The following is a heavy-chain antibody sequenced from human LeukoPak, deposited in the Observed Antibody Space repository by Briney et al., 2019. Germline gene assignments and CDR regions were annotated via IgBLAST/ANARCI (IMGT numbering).Heavy chain of an antibody. J-gene: IGHJ4*02. V-gene: IGHV1-46*01. CDR2: INPSGGST. Sequence: GASVKVSCKASGYTFTSYYMHWVRQAPGRGLEWMGIINPSGGSTSYAQKFQGRVTMTRDTSTSTVYMELSSLRSEDTAVYYCARVPLLNCGGDCYDGDYWGQGTLVTVSS. CDR3: ARVPLLNCGGDCYDGDY. CDR1: GYTFTSYY. D-gene: IGHD2-21*02.